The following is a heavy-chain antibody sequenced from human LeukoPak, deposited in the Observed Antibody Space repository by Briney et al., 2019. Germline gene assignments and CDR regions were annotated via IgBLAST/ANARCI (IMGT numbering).Heavy chain of an antibody. Sequence: PSETLSLTCTVSGGSISSSSYYWGWIRQPQGKGLEWIGSIYYSGSTYYNPSLKSRVTISVDTSKNQFSLKLSSVTAADTAVYYCARHNTYYYDSSGYPLGWFDPWGQGTLVTVSS. CDR2: IYYSGST. J-gene: IGHJ5*02. V-gene: IGHV4-39*01. CDR1: GGSISSSSYY. D-gene: IGHD3-22*01. CDR3: ARHNTYYYDSSGYPLGWFDP.